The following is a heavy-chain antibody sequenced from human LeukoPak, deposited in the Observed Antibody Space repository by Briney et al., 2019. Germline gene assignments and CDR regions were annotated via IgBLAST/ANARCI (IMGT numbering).Heavy chain of an antibody. D-gene: IGHD2/OR15-2a*01. CDR1: GSNFDDYG. CDR3: AREGLHLVSDY. Sequence: GGSLRLSCVGSGSNFDDYGMCWVRQIPGKGLEWLSHINWNSRDIHYATSVRGRFTVSRDNARNSLYLQMNSLRAEDTALYFCAREGLHLVSDYWGQGTLVTVSS. CDR2: INWNSRDI. J-gene: IGHJ4*02. V-gene: IGHV3-20*04.